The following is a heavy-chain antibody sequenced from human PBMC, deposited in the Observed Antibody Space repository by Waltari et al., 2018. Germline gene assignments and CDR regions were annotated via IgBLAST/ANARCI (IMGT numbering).Heavy chain of an antibody. D-gene: IGHD6-19*01. V-gene: IGHV3-53*01. CDR1: GFTVRTNF. CDR2: IYSGGNT. Sequence: EVQLVESGGNLIQPGGSLRLSCAASGFTVRTNFISWVRQAPGKGLEGVSIIYSGGNTYYAGSVNGRFTISRDNYKNMVYLEMNSLRAEDTAVYYCAKQSPSYTRGWYPLESWGPGTLVTVSP. J-gene: IGHJ4*02. CDR3: AKQSPSYTRGWYPLES.